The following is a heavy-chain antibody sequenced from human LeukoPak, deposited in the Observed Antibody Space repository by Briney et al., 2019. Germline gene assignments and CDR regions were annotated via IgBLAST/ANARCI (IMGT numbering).Heavy chain of an antibody. D-gene: IGHD2-2*01. CDR3: ARDHYSERAYCSSTSCYSGGGVSVFMDV. Sequence: PGGSLRLSCAASGFTFSSYWMRWVRQAPGKGLEWVSSISSSSSYIYYADSVKGRFTISRDNAKNSLYLQMNSLRAEDTAVYYCARDHYSERAYCSSTSCYSGGGVSVFMDVWGKGTTVTVSS. V-gene: IGHV3-21*01. CDR2: ISSSSSYI. CDR1: GFTFSSYW. J-gene: IGHJ6*03.